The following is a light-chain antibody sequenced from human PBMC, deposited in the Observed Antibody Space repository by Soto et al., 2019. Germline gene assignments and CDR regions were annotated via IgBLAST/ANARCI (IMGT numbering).Light chain of an antibody. J-gene: IGKJ4*01. V-gene: IGKV3-20*01. CDR1: QTVTSSY. CDR3: QQYGDSIT. Sequence: VLTQSPGSLSLSPGERATVSCRASQTVTSSYLAWYQQRPGQAPQLLIYDAVKRATGIPDRFSGSESGRDYTLTISRLDPDDSAVYYCQQYGDSITFGGGTKVEIK. CDR2: DAV.